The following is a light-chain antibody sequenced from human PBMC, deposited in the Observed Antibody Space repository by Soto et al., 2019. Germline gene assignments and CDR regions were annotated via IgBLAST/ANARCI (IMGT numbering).Light chain of an antibody. Sequence: QSVLTQPPSVSGAPGQRVTISCTGSSSNIGAGYDVHWYQQLPGTAPKLLIYGNSNRPSGVPDRFSGSKSGTSASLAITGLQAEDAADYYCQSYDISLSGSVVFGGGTKLTVL. CDR1: SSNIGAGYD. CDR2: GNS. V-gene: IGLV1-40*01. CDR3: QSYDISLSGSVV. J-gene: IGLJ2*01.